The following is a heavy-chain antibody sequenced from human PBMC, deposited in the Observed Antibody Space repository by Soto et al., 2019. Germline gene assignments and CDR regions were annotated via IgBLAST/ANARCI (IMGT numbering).Heavy chain of an antibody. D-gene: IGHD1-26*01. Sequence: QVQLVQSGAEVKKPGSSVKVSCTASGGTFSSYSINWVRQAPGQGLEWMGEIITIFGTAKYAQKFQGRVTITADESTSTAYMELSSMRSEDTAVYYCARDGGRHSGGIDYWGQGTLVTVSS. V-gene: IGHV1-69*01. CDR2: IITIFGTA. J-gene: IGHJ4*02. CDR3: ARDGGRHSGGIDY. CDR1: GGTFSSYS.